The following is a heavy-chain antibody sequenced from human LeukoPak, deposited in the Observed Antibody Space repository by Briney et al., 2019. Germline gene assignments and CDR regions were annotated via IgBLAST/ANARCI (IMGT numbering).Heavy chain of an antibody. CDR3: ARRGPYFDY. CDR1: GFTFRGYT. Sequence: GGSLRLSCAASGFTFRGYTINWVRQAPGKGLEGILYISSTSADISYVDSVKGRFTISRDNAKKSLYLQMNSLRAEDTAIYYCARRGPYFDYWGQGILVTVSS. CDR2: ISSTSADI. J-gene: IGHJ4*02. D-gene: IGHD3-10*01. V-gene: IGHV3-21*05.